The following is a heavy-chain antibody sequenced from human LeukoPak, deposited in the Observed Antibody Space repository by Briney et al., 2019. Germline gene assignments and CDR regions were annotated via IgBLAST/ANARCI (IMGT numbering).Heavy chain of an antibody. CDR3: ARSIFAAARIDP. J-gene: IGHJ5*02. CDR1: GFTFSNNW. CDR2: INGEGSAT. V-gene: IGHV3-74*01. Sequence: GGSLRLSCVASGFTFSNNWMRWVRQVPGKGLVWVSRINGEGSATTYADSVKGRFTISRDNAKNTLFLQMNSLRVEDTAVYYCARSIFAAARIDPWGQGTLVTVAS. D-gene: IGHD6-13*01.